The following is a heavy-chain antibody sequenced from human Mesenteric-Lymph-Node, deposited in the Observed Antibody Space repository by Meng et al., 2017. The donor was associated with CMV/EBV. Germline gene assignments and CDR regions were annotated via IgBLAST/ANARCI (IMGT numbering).Heavy chain of an antibody. CDR2: INHSGST. D-gene: IGHD3-9*01. J-gene: IGHJ4*02. V-gene: IGHV4-34*01. Sequence: QFLPWGSGLLKPSETSSVTCAVYGGSFSGYYWNWIRQSPEKGLEWIGEINHSGSTTYNPSFTSRIIISVDTSTNQISLNMSSVTAADTAVYYCARGSSYDILTGYFDYWGQGALVTVSS. CDR1: GGSFSGYY. CDR3: ARGSSYDILTGYFDY.